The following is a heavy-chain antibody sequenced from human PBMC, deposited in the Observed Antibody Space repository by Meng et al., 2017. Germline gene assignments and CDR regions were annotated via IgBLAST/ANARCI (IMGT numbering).Heavy chain of an antibody. Sequence: GESLKISCAASGFTFSSYAMHWVRQAPGKGLEWVAVISYDGSNKYYADSVKGRFTISRDNSKNTLYLQMNSLRAEDTAVYYCARVTCCEARPNDYWGQGTLVTVSS. CDR3: ARVTCCEARPNDY. V-gene: IGHV3-30*07. D-gene: IGHD1-20*01. CDR2: ISYDGSNK. CDR1: GFTFSSYA. J-gene: IGHJ4*02.